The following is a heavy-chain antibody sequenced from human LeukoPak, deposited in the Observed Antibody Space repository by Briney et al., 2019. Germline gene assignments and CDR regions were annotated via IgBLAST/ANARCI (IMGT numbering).Heavy chain of an antibody. Sequence: TGGSLRLSCAASGFSFSSNWMDWVRQAPGKGLVWVSRVNSDGSGTSYADSVKGRFTISRDNAKNTLYLQMNSLRAEDTAVYYCATSLGPLTDYWGQGTLVTVSS. CDR1: GFSFSSNW. D-gene: IGHD7-27*01. CDR3: ATSLGPLTDY. CDR2: VNSDGSGT. V-gene: IGHV3-74*01. J-gene: IGHJ4*02.